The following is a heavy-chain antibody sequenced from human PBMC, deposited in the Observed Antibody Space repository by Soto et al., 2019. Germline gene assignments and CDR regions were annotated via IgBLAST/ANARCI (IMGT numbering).Heavy chain of an antibody. CDR1: GFAFSSYA. J-gene: IGHJ6*02. Sequence: VGSLRLSCEASGFAFSSYAMHWVRQAPGKGLEWVGVISYDGNYIYYADSVKGRFTISRDNSKNTLYVQVNSLRPEDTAVYYCAKGILSATIGPYAMDVWGQGTTVTVSS. V-gene: IGHV3-30*18. CDR3: AKGILSATIGPYAMDV. D-gene: IGHD3-16*01. CDR2: ISYDGNYI.